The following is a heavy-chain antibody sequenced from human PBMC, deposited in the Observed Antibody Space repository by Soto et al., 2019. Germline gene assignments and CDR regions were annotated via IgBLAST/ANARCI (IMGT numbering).Heavy chain of an antibody. V-gene: IGHV3-33*01. D-gene: IGHD6-13*01. CDR1: GFTFSSYG. CDR2: IWYDGSNK. J-gene: IGHJ6*02. CDR3: ARDQGGGSSWSGYYYGMDV. Sequence: GGSLRLSCAASGFTFSSYGMHWVRQAPGKGLEWVAVIWYDGSNKYYADSVKGRFTISRDNSKNTLYLQMNSLRAEDTAVYYCARDQGGGSSWSGYYYGMDVWGQGTTVTVSS.